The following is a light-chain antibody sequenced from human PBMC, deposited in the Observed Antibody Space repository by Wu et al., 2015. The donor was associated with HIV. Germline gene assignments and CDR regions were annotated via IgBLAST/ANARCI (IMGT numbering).Light chain of an antibody. CDR3: QRYGYSTSLL. V-gene: IGKV3-20*01. CDR2: GAS. CDR1: QIISGNY. Sequence: EIVLTQSPGTVSLSPGARVTLSCRASQIISGNYLAWYQQKPGQAPRLLIYGASTRATGIPDRFSGSGSGTDFTLTISSLGPEDFAMYHCQRYGYSTSLLFGGGTKV. J-gene: IGKJ4*01.